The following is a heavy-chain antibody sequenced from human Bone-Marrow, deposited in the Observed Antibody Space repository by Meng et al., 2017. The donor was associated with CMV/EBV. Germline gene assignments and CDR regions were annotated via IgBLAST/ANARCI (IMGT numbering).Heavy chain of an antibody. Sequence: SVKVSCKASGGTFSSYTISWVRQAPGQGLEWMGRIIPILGIANYAQKFQGRVTITADKSTSTAYMELSSLRSEDTAVYYCARVGRYCSSTSCFNAFDIWGQGTMVTVSS. V-gene: IGHV1-69*02. CDR1: GGTFSSYT. D-gene: IGHD2-2*01. CDR3: ARVGRYCSSTSCFNAFDI. J-gene: IGHJ3*02. CDR2: IIPILGIA.